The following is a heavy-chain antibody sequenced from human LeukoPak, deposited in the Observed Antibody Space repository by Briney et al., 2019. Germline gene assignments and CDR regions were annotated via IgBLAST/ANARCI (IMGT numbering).Heavy chain of an antibody. CDR2: ISGSGDST. V-gene: IGHV3-23*01. CDR1: GFTFGTYP. Sequence: GGSLRLSCAASGFTFGTYPMAWVRQAPGKGLEWISSISGSGDSTFHADSVKGRLTISRDNSKNTLFLQMDSLSAADTAVYYCARYDLSSSWTRTCLGDWGQGTLVTVSS. J-gene: IGHJ4*01. CDR3: ARYDLSSSWTRTCLGD. D-gene: IGHD6-13*01.